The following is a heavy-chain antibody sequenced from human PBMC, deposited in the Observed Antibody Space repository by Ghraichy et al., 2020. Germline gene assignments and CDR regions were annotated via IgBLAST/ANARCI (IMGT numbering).Heavy chain of an antibody. D-gene: IGHD2-2*01. J-gene: IGHJ6*02. CDR1: GFTFSSYW. CDR3: ARVGCSSTSCYPYYYYGMDV. CDR2: INSDGSRT. V-gene: IGHV3-74*01. Sequence: LSLTCAASGFTFSSYWMHWVRQAPGKGLVWVSRINSDGSRTSYADSVKGRFTISRDNAKNTLYLQMNSLRAEDTAVYYCARVGCSSTSCYPYYYYGMDVWGQGTTVTVSS.